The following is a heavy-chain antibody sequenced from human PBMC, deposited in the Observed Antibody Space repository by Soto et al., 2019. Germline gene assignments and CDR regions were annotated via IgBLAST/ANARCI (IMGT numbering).Heavy chain of an antibody. Sequence: SETLSLTCTVSGGSISSYYWSWIRQPPGKGLEWIGYIYYSGSTNYNPSLKSRVTISVDTSKNQFSLKLSSVTAADTAVYYCARRNIPDYYYATNPGTFDIWGQGTMVTVSS. CDR1: GGSISSYY. CDR2: IYYSGST. J-gene: IGHJ3*02. D-gene: IGHD3-10*01. CDR3: ARRNIPDYYYATNPGTFDI. V-gene: IGHV4-59*08.